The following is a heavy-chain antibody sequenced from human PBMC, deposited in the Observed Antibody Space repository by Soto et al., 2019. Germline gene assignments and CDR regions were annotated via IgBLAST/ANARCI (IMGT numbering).Heavy chain of an antibody. Sequence: EVQLVASGGGLVKPGGSLRLSCAASGFTFKNYNINWVRQAPGKGLEWVSSISSRGTYILYADSVKGRFSISRDNANNSMYLQMNGLRVEDTAVYYCARGQDGDHPRLGQYFDLWGRGTLVTVS. J-gene: IGHJ2*01. CDR2: ISSRGTYI. CDR1: GFTFKNYN. V-gene: IGHV3-21*01. CDR3: ARGQDGDHPRLGQYFDL. D-gene: IGHD4-17*01.